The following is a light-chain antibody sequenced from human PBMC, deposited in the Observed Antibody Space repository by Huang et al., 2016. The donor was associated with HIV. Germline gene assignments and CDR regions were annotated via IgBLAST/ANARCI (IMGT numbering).Light chain of an antibody. V-gene: IGKV3D-20*02. Sequence: EIVLTQSPDTLSLSPGERATLSCRASQSVRNNYDNDCLAWYQQKPGQAPRLLIYTASNRATGIPARFSGSGSGTDFTLTISSLEPEDFAIYYCQQSSSWPPLTFGGGTKVEIK. CDR1: QSVRNNYDNDC. J-gene: IGKJ4*01. CDR2: TAS. CDR3: QQSSSWPPLT.